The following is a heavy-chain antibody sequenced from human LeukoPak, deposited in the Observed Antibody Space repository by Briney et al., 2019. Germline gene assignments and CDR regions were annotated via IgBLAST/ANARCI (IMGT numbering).Heavy chain of an antibody. V-gene: IGHV3-73*01. CDR1: GFTFSGSA. CDR3: TRRGNDFWSGYSPRGYYYYMDV. CDR2: IRSKANSYAT. D-gene: IGHD3-3*01. Sequence: GGSLRLSCAASGFTFSGSAMHWVRQASGRGLEWVGRIRSKANSYATAYAASVKGRFTISRDDSKNTAYLQMNSLKTEDTAVYYCTRRGNDFWSGYSPRGYYYYMDVWGKGTTVTVSS. J-gene: IGHJ6*03.